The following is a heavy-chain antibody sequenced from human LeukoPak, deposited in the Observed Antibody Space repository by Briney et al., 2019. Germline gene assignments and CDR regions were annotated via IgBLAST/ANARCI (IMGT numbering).Heavy chain of an antibody. Sequence: SETLSLTCTVSGGSISSYYWSWIRQPPGKGLEWIGYIYYSESTNYNPSLKSRVTISVDTSKNQFSLKLSSVTAADTAVYYCARFSGSYSWFDPWGQGTLVTVSS. CDR3: ARFSGSYSWFDP. CDR1: GGSISSYY. CDR2: IYYSEST. D-gene: IGHD1-26*01. J-gene: IGHJ5*02. V-gene: IGHV4-59*08.